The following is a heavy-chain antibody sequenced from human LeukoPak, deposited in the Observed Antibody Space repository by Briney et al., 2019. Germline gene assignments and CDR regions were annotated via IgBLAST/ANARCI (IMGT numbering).Heavy chain of an antibody. J-gene: IGHJ6*02. V-gene: IGHV3-48*01. D-gene: IGHD3-9*01. CDR3: ASPAERYFDWSYYHGMDV. Sequence: GGSLRLSCAASGFTFSSYSMNWVRQAPGKGLEWVSYISSSSSTIYYADSVKGRFTISRDNAKNSLYLQMNSLRAEDTAVYYCASPAERYFDWSYYHGMDVWGQGTTVTVSS. CDR2: ISSSSSTI. CDR1: GFTFSSYS.